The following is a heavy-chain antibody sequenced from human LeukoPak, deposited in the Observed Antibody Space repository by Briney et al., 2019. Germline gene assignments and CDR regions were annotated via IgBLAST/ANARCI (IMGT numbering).Heavy chain of an antibody. J-gene: IGHJ1*01. CDR2: ISAYSGNT. CDR1: GYTFTSYD. D-gene: IGHD3-22*01. CDR3: ARALSDYYDSSGYYIEYFQH. V-gene: IGHV1-18*01. Sequence: ASVKVSCKASGYTFTSYDINWVRQAPGQGLEWMGWISAYSGNTNYAQKLQGRVTMTTDTSTSTAYMELRSLRSDDTAVYYCARALSDYYDSSGYYIEYFQHWGQGTLVTVSS.